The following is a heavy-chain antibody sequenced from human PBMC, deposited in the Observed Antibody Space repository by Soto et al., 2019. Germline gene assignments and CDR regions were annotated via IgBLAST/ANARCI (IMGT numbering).Heavy chain of an antibody. CDR3: ARGVGSGSWYVSRYYYYGMDV. Sequence: ASVKGSCQASGYTFTGYYMHWVRQAPGQGLEWMGWINPNSGGTNYAQKFQGWVTMTRDTSISTAYMELSRLRSDDTAVYYCARGVGSGSWYVSRYYYYGMDVWGQGTTVTVAS. D-gene: IGHD6-13*01. CDR2: INPNSGGT. J-gene: IGHJ6*02. V-gene: IGHV1-2*04. CDR1: GYTFTGYY.